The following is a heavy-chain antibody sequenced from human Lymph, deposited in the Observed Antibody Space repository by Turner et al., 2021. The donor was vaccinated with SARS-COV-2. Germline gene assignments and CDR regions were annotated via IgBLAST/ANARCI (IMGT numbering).Heavy chain of an antibody. CDR3: ARREWGGSLGHIDY. CDR1: GYSFTTYW. CDR2: IYPGDSDT. V-gene: IGHV5-51*01. Sequence: EVQLVQSGAEVKKPGESLKISCRPSGYSFTTYWIGWVRKMPGKGLEWMGIIYPGDSDTRYSPSFQGKVTISADKSISTAYLQGSSLKASETAMYYCARREWGGSLGHIDYWGQGTLVTVSS. J-gene: IGHJ4*02. D-gene: IGHD3-3*01.